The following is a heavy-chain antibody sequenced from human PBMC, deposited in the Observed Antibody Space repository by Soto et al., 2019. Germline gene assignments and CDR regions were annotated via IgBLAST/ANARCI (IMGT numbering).Heavy chain of an antibody. CDR2: INHSGRT. CDR3: ARGWNRGRYNWFDY. Sequence: TLSLTCTVYGGSFSDYYWNWIRQPPGKGLEWIGEINHSGRTNHNPSLKSRVTISVDTSKNQFSLKLSSVTAADTAVYYCARGWNRGRYNWFDYWGQGTLVTVSS. CDR1: GGSFSDYY. D-gene: IGHD1-1*01. V-gene: IGHV4-34*01. J-gene: IGHJ5*01.